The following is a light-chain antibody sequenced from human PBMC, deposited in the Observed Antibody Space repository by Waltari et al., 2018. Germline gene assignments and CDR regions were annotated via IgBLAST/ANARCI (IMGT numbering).Light chain of an antibody. J-gene: IGLJ1*01. CDR3: QSWDSRNLYV. V-gene: IGLV3-1*01. Sequence: SFELTQPPSVSVSPGQPATITCSGDKLNEKSVSWYRQKAGQSPVLVIWQDHNRLAGTPERFSGSNSGNTATLTISETQALDEGDYYCQSWDSRNLYVFGPGTHFTVL. CDR1: KLNEKS. CDR2: QDH.